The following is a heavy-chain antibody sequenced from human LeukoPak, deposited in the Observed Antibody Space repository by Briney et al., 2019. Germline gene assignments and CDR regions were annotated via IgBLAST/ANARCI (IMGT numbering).Heavy chain of an antibody. Sequence: GGSLRLSCAASGFTFNAHHMSWIRQAPGKGLKWVSDISSSGDSIYYADSVKGRFTISRDNAKNSLYLQMNSLRAEDTAVYFCARDKGTRWGQGTLVSVSS. J-gene: IGHJ4*02. CDR1: GFTFNAHH. V-gene: IGHV3-11*01. CDR3: ARDKGTR. CDR2: ISSSGDSI.